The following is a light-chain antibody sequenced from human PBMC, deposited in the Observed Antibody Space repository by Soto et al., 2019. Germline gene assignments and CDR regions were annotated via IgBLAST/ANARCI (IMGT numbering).Light chain of an antibody. CDR3: QQRSNWPPRFT. J-gene: IGKJ3*01. Sequence: EIVLTQSPATLSLSPGERATLSCSASQSVSSYLAWYQQKPGQAPRHLIYDASNRATGIPARFSGSGSGTDFTLTISSLEPEDFAVYYCQQRSNWPPRFTFGPGTKVDSK. CDR1: QSVSSY. V-gene: IGKV3-11*01. CDR2: DAS.